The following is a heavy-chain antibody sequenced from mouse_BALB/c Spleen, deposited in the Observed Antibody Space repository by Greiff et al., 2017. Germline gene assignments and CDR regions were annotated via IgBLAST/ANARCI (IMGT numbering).Heavy chain of an antibody. V-gene: IGHV1-4*02. D-gene: IGHD2-2*01. CDR1: GYTFTSYT. CDR3: ARLYGYDAWFAY. CDR2: INPSSGYT. J-gene: IGHJ3*01. Sequence: QVQLQQSAAELARPGASVKMSCKASGYTFTSYTMHWVKQRPGQGLEWIGYINPSSGYTEYNQKFKDKTTLTADKSSSTAYMQLSSLTSEDSAVYYCARLYGYDAWFAYWGQGTLVTVSA.